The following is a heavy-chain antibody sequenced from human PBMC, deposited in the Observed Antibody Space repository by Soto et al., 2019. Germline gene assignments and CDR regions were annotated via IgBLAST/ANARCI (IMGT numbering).Heavy chain of an antibody. J-gene: IGHJ5*02. CDR2: IGPDGTST. D-gene: IGHD6-19*01. Sequence: PGGSLRLSCAVSGVTFRDYWMHWVRQVPGKGLLWVSRIGPDGTSTKYADSVKGRFTISRSNPENTLYPQMNSLRAEDTGVYCCVREVIAVLGSIRWFDPWGQGTLVTVSS. CDR1: GVTFRDYW. CDR3: VREVIAVLGSIRWFDP. V-gene: IGHV3-74*01.